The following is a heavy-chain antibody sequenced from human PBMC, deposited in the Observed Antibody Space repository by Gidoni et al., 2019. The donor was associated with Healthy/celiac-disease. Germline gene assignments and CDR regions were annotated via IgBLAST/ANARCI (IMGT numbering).Heavy chain of an antibody. D-gene: IGHD4-4*01. CDR2: INHSGST. J-gene: IGHJ4*02. Sequence: QVQLQQWGAGLLKPSETLSLTCAVYGGSFRGYYWSWIRQPPGKGLEWIGEINHSGSTNYNPSLKSRVTISVDTSKNQFSLKLSSVTAADTAVYYCVGNYYFDYWGQGTLVTVSS. V-gene: IGHV4-34*01. CDR1: GGSFRGYY. CDR3: VGNYYFDY.